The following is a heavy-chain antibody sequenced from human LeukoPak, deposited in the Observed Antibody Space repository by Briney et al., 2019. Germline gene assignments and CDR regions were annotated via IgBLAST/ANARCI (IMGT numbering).Heavy chain of an antibody. CDR1: GFTFDDYG. V-gene: IGHV3-20*04. J-gene: IGHJ4*02. D-gene: IGHD6-13*01. Sequence: GGSLRLSCAASGFTFDDYGLSWVRQAPGKGLEWVSGINWNGGSTGYADSVKGRFTISRDNAKNSLYLQMNSLRAEDTAVYYCARDRYSSSHYFDYWGQGTLVTVSS. CDR3: ARDRYSSSHYFDY. CDR2: INWNGGST.